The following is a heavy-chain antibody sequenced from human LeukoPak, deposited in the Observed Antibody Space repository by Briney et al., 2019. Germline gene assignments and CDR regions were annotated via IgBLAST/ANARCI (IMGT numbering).Heavy chain of an antibody. CDR3: ARHGSTDYFDY. CDR2: IYYSGST. D-gene: IGHD2-2*03. Sequence: SETLSLTCAVSGGSISSATSFWGWIRQPPGKGLEWIGRIYYSGSTFYNPSLKSRVTISVDTSKNQLSLRLSSVTATDTAVYYCARHGSTDYFDYWGQGTLVTVSS. J-gene: IGHJ4*02. V-gene: IGHV4-39*01. CDR1: GGSISSATSF.